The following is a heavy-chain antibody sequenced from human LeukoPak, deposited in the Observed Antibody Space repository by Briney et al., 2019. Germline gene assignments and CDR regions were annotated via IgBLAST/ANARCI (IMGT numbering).Heavy chain of an antibody. CDR2: INPNSGGT. J-gene: IGHJ4*02. Sequence: ASVKVSCKASGYTFTGYYMHWVRQAPGQGLEWMGWINPNSGGTNYAQKFQGRVTMTRDTSINTAYVELSRLRSDDTAVYYCAKVVAATPDRYFDYWGQGTLVTVSS. V-gene: IGHV1-2*02. D-gene: IGHD2-15*01. CDR1: GYTFTGYY. CDR3: AKVVAATPDRYFDY.